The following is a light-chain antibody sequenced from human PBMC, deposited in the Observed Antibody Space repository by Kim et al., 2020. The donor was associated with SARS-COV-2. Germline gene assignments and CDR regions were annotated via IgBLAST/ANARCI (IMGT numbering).Light chain of an antibody. J-gene: IGLJ3*02. Sequence: SVSPGQTARITCSGDVLAKKYARWFQQKPGQAPVLVIDKDSERPSGIPERFSGSSSGTTVTLTISGAQVEDEADYYCYSAADNIGVFGGGTQLTVL. CDR2: KDS. CDR3: YSAADNIGV. V-gene: IGLV3-27*01. CDR1: VLAKKY.